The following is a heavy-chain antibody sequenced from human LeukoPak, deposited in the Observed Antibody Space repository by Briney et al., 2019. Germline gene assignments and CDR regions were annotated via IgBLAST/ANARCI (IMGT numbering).Heavy chain of an antibody. V-gene: IGHV1-2*04. Sequence: ASVKVSCKASGYTFTGYYMHWVRQAPGQGLEWMGWINPNSSGTNYAQKFQGWVTMTRDTSISTAYMELSRLRSDDTAVYYCAREFWLVRPRGMDVWGKGTTVTVSS. CDR3: AREFWLVRPRGMDV. D-gene: IGHD6-19*01. J-gene: IGHJ6*04. CDR2: INPNSSGT. CDR1: GYTFTGYY.